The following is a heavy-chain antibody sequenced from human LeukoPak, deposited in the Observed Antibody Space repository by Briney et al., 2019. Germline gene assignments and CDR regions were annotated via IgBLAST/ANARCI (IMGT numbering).Heavy chain of an antibody. CDR3: ARTNEFDY. CDR1: GYIFANYW. V-gene: IGHV5-51*01. CDR2: IYPGDSDT. Sequence: GESLQISCKGSGYIFANYWIAWVRQMPGKGLEWMGIIYPGDSDTRYSPSFQGQVTFSADKSISTAYLQWSSLKASDTAMYYCARTNEFDYWGQGTLVTVSS. J-gene: IGHJ4*02. D-gene: IGHD1-1*01.